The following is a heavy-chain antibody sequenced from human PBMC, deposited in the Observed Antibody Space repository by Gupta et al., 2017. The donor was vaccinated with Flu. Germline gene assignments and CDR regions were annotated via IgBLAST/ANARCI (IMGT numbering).Heavy chain of an antibody. CDR3: ARTPPVVGGGNAYYFDY. V-gene: IGHV1-3*01. J-gene: IGHJ4*02. Sequence: MHWVRQAPGQRLEWMGWINAGSGDTKYSQTCQDRVTITRETSASTAYMELSSLRSEDTAVDYCARTPPVVGGGNAYYFDYGGQGSLVTVYS. CDR2: INAGSGDT. D-gene: IGHD1-1*01.